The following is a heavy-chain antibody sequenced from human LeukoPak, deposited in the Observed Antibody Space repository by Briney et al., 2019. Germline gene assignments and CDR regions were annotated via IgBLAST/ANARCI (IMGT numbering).Heavy chain of an antibody. CDR3: AKTPMVRGSPGAFDI. J-gene: IGHJ3*02. Sequence: GGSLRLSCAASGFTFSSYWMSWVRQAPGKGLEWVANIKQDGSEKYYVDSVKGRFAISRDNAKNTLYLQMNSLRAEDTAVYYCAKTPMVRGSPGAFDIWGQGTMVTVSS. V-gene: IGHV3-7*03. CDR2: IKQDGSEK. CDR1: GFTFSSYW. D-gene: IGHD3-10*01.